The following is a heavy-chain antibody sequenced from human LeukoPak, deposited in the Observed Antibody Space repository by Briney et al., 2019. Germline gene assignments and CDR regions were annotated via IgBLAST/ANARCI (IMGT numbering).Heavy chain of an antibody. CDR1: GFNFNDYA. V-gene: IGHV3-9*03. D-gene: IGHD2-2*01. CDR2: ISWNSGTV. J-gene: IGHJ2*01. CDR3: AKASADWYFDL. Sequence: PGGSLRLSCAASGFNFNDYAMHWVRQAPGKGLEWVSGISWNSGTVAYADSVKGRFTISRDNSKKSLYLQMNSLRAEDMALYYCAKASADWYFDLWGRSTLVTVSS.